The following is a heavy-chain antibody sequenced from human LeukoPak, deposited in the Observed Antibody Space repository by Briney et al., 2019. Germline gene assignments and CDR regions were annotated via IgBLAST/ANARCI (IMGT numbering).Heavy chain of an antibody. V-gene: IGHV3-48*01. J-gene: IGHJ4*02. CDR1: GFTFSDYS. CDR2: IDSDGKTT. D-gene: IGHD2-21*01. CDR3: MTDLTSLRCGGHCTFDY. Sequence: GGSLRLSCAASGFTFSDYSMNWVRQAPGKGLEDLSYIDSDGKTTWYADSVKGRFTISRDNSKNTLYLQMNSLRAEDTAVYYCMTDLTSLRCGGHCTFDYWGQGALVTVSS.